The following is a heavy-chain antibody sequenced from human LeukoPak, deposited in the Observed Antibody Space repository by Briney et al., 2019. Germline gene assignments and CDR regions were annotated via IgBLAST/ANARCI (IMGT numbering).Heavy chain of an antibody. CDR1: GGSFSGYY. Sequence: SETLSLTCAVYGGSFSGYYWSWIRQPPGKGLEWIGEINHSGSTNYNPSLKSRVTISVDTSKNQFSLKLSSVTAADTAVYYCASALSGYYDSSGYWSYWGQGTLVTVSS. CDR2: INHSGST. CDR3: ASALSGYYDSSGYWSY. J-gene: IGHJ4*02. D-gene: IGHD3-22*01. V-gene: IGHV4-34*01.